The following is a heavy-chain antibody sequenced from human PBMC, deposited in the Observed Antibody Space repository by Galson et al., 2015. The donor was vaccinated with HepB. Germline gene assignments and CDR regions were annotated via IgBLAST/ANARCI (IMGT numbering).Heavy chain of an antibody. J-gene: IGHJ4*02. V-gene: IGHV3-66*01. CDR2: IYSGGST. Sequence: SLRLSCAASGFTFSSYSMNWVRQAPGKGLEWVSVIYSGGSTYYADSVKGRFTISRDNSKNTLYLQMNSLRAEDTAVYYCARGGDPPGQFDYWGQGTLVTVSS. D-gene: IGHD2-21*02. CDR3: ARGGDPPGQFDY. CDR1: GFTFSSYS.